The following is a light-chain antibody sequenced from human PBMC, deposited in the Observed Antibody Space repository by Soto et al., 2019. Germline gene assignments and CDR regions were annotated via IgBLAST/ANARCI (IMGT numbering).Light chain of an antibody. V-gene: IGLV1-40*01. J-gene: IGLJ1*01. Sequence: QSLMGHPPSLSGAPGQRVTISCTGSSSNIGAGYDIHWYQQLPGTAPKLLIYGDNNRPSGVPDRFSGSKSGTSASLAITGLQAEDEADYYCQSYDSSLIGFVFGTGTKVTVL. CDR1: SSNIGAGYD. CDR3: QSYDSSLIGFV. CDR2: GDN.